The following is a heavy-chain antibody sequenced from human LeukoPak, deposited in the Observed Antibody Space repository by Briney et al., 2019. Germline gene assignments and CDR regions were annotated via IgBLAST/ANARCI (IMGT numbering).Heavy chain of an antibody. CDR3: ARGRGGRRGSSSLIPFDY. Sequence: SETLSLTCAVYGGSFSGYYWSWIRQPPGKGLEWIGEINHSGSTNYNPSLKSRVTISVDTSKNQFSLKLSSVTAADTAVYYCARGRGGRRGSSSLIPFDYWGQGTLVTVSS. D-gene: IGHD6-6*01. J-gene: IGHJ4*02. V-gene: IGHV4-34*01. CDR1: GGSFSGYY. CDR2: INHSGST.